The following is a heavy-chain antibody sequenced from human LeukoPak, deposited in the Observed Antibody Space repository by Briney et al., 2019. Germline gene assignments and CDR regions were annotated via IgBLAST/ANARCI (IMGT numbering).Heavy chain of an antibody. CDR2: VSYDGSTK. CDR1: GFTFSSYA. D-gene: IGHD6-13*01. CDR3: AKTRPLDSSSWSHGDY. J-gene: IGHJ4*02. Sequence: GTSLRLSCAASGFTFSSYAMHWVRQAPGKGLEWVAIVSYDGSTKYYADSVKGRFTISRDNSKNTLYLQMNSLRAEDTAVYYCAKTRPLDSSSWSHGDYWGQGTLVTVSS. V-gene: IGHV3-30-3*02.